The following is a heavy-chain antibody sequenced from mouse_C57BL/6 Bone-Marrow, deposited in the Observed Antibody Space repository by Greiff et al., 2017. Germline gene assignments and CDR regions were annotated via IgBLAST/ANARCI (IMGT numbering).Heavy chain of an antibody. V-gene: IGHV5-4*01. D-gene: IGHD2-3*01. J-gene: IGHJ3*01. CDR3: ARDGYFLFAY. CDR2: ISDGGSYT. CDR1: GFTFSSYA. Sequence: EVQLVESGGGLVKPGGSLTLSCAASGFTFSSYAMSWVRQTPEKRLEWVATISDGGSYTYYPDNVKGRFTISRDNAKNNLYLQMSQLKSEDTAMYYCARDGYFLFAYWGQGTLVTVSA.